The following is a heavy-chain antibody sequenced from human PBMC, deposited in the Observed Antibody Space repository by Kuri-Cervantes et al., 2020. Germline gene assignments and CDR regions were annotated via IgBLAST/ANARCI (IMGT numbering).Heavy chain of an antibody. J-gene: IGHJ4*02. D-gene: IGHD3-22*01. CDR3: AKDYYGPDY. Sequence: GESLKISCAASGFTFSDYYMSWIRQAPGKGLEWVSYISSSGSTIYYADSVKGRFTISRDNSKNTLYLQMNSLRAEDTAVYYCAKDYYGPDYWGQGTLVTVSS. V-gene: IGHV3-11*01. CDR1: GFTFSDYY. CDR2: ISSSGSTI.